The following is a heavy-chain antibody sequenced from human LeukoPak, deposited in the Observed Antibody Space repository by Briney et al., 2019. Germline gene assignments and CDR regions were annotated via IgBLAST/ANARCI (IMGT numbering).Heavy chain of an antibody. CDR3: ARRSEDFDY. CDR2: VSGSSSTI. Sequence: GGSLRLSCAASGFTFSDYNMNWVRQAPGKGLEWVSYVSGSSSTIYYADSVKGRFTISRDNAKNSLYLQMNSLRAEDTAVYYCARRSEDFDYWGQGTLVTVSS. V-gene: IGHV3-48*04. J-gene: IGHJ4*02. CDR1: GFTFSDYN.